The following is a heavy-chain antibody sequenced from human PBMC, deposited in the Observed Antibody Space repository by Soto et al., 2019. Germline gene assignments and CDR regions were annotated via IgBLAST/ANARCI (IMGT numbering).Heavy chain of an antibody. CDR3: ARGTRVVLMVHFMTTVTKLPDY. Sequence: ASVKVSCKASGYTFTSYAMHWVRQAPGQRLEWMGWINAGNGNTKYSQKFQGRVTITRDTSASTAYMELSSLRSEDTAVYYCARGTRVVLMVHFMTTVTKLPDYWGQGTLVTVSS. D-gene: IGHD4-17*01. CDR2: INAGNGNT. CDR1: GYTFTSYA. V-gene: IGHV1-3*01. J-gene: IGHJ4*02.